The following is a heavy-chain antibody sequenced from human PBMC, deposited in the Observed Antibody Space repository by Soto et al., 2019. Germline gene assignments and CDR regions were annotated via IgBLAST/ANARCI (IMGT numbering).Heavy chain of an antibody. D-gene: IGHD3-22*01. Sequence: PSETLSLTCAVYGGSFSGYYWSWIRQPPGKGLGWIGEINHSGSTYYNPSLKSRVTISVDRSKNQFSLKLSSVTAADTAVYYCARGSYDSSGYMTPFDYWGQGTLVTVSS. CDR3: ARGSYDSSGYMTPFDY. J-gene: IGHJ4*02. CDR1: GGSFSGYY. CDR2: INHSGST. V-gene: IGHV4-34*01.